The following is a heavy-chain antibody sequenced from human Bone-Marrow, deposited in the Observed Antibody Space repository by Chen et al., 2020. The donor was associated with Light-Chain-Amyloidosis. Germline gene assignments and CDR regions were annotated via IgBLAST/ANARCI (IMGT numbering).Heavy chain of an antibody. CDR2: TNSAGTST. Sequence: EVLLVESGGEVVQPGGSLRLSCTASGFSFSTYWMHWVRQSPGKGLVSVSRTNSAGTSTTYADSVKGRFTVSRDNTKNTMYLEMNSLRVEDTAVHYCARTTLRYLDYWGQGTLVTVSS. CDR1: GFSFSTYW. D-gene: IGHD3-9*01. V-gene: IGHV3-74*01. CDR3: ARTTLRYLDY. J-gene: IGHJ4*02.